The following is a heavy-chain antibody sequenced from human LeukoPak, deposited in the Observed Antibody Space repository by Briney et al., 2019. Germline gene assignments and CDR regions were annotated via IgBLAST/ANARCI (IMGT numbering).Heavy chain of an antibody. V-gene: IGHV4-4*02. Sequence: PSRTLSLTCGVSGGFVINTNWWTWVRQPPGKGLEWIGEVHLDGRTNYNPSLESRLTMSVDVSENQVSLKLTSVTAADTAVYYCAREGGFYRPLDYSGQGTLVTVSS. D-gene: IGHD3-3*01. CDR2: VHLDGRT. J-gene: IGHJ4*02. CDR1: GGFVINTNW. CDR3: AREGGFYRPLDY.